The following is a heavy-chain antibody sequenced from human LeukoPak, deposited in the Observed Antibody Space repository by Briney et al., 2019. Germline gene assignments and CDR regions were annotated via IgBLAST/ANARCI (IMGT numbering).Heavy chain of an antibody. D-gene: IGHD1/OR15-1a*01. CDR3: ARKNNFDY. J-gene: IGHJ4*02. V-gene: IGHV3-7*01. Sequence: GGSLRLSCVVSGFSLSDVWMNWVRQSPGKGLEWVAAIKYDGSIEKYVDSVRGRFTISRNSAKNSLFLQMNSLRAEDTAVYYCARKNNFDYWGQGTLVTVSS. CDR2: IKYDGSIE. CDR1: GFSLSDVW.